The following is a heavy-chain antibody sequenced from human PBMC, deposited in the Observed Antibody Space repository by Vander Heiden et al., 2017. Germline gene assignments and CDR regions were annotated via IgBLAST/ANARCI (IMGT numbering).Heavy chain of an antibody. CDR3: ARSGSGIHDY. D-gene: IGHD3-10*01. J-gene: IGHJ4*02. CDR1: GGSISSSSYH. Sequence: QLQLQESGPGLVKPSETLSLTCTVPGGSISSSSYHWGWIRQPPGKGLEWIGSIYYSGNTYYKPSLKSRVTISVDTSKNQFSLKLRSVTAADTAVYYCARSGSGIHDYWGQGTLVTVSS. V-gene: IGHV4-39*01. CDR2: IYYSGNT.